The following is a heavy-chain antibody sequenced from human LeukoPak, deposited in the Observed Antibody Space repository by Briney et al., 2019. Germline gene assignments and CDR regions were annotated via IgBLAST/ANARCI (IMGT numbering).Heavy chain of an antibody. CDR1: GYTFTGYY. J-gene: IGHJ4*02. CDR2: INPNFGNT. D-gene: IGHD6-13*01. Sequence: ASVKVSCKASGYTFTGYYMHWVRQAPGQGLEWMGWINPNFGNTNYTQKFQGRVTMTRDTSISTAYMGLRRLRSDDTAVYYCARAHGLGAAGYYFDYWGQGTLVTVSS. CDR3: ARAHGLGAAGYYFDY. V-gene: IGHV1-2*02.